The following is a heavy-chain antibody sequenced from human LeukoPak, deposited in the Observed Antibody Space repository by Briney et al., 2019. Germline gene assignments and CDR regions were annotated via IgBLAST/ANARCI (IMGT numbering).Heavy chain of an antibody. V-gene: IGHV3-23*01. D-gene: IGHD6-13*01. CDR3: AKESGYSSSWYVRNLNFDY. CDR1: GFTFSSYA. Sequence: GGSLRLSCAASGFTFSSYAMSWVRQAPGKGLEWVSAISGSGGSTYYADSVKGRFTISRDNSKNTLYLQMNSLRAEDTDVYYCAKESGYSSSWYVRNLNFDYWGQGTLVTVSS. J-gene: IGHJ4*02. CDR2: ISGSGGST.